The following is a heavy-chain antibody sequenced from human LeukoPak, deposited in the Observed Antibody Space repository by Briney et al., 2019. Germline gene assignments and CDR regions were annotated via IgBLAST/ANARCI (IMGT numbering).Heavy chain of an antibody. Sequence: SETLSLTCTVSGGSISSYYWSWLRQPPGKGLEWIGYIYYSGSTNYNPSLKSRVTISVDTSKNQFSLKLSSVTAADTAVYYCAREVSSSWYNYWGQGTLVTVSS. CDR2: IYYSGST. V-gene: IGHV4-59*01. CDR1: GGSISSYY. D-gene: IGHD6-13*01. CDR3: AREVSSSWYNY. J-gene: IGHJ4*02.